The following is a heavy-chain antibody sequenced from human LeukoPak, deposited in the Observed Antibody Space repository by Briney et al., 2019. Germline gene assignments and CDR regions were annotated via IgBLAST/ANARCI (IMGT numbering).Heavy chain of an antibody. V-gene: IGHV3-30*18. Sequence: GRSLRLSCAASGFTFSSYGMHWVRQAPGKGLEWVAVISYDGSNKYYADSVKGRFTISRDNSKNTLYLQMNSLRAEDTAVYYCAKDTDYGSGSSYYGMDVWGQGTTVTVSS. J-gene: IGHJ6*02. CDR1: GFTFSSYG. CDR3: AKDTDYGSGSSYYGMDV. CDR2: ISYDGSNK. D-gene: IGHD3-10*01.